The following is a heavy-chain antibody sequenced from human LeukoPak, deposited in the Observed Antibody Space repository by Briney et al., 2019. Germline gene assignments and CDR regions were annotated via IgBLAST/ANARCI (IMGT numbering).Heavy chain of an antibody. CDR2: ISGGSHI. J-gene: IGHJ6*02. CDR3: ARGFDCSGDSCSCMDL. V-gene: IGHV3-11*01. Sequence: TPGGSLRLSCAASGFPFSDYYMSWIRQAPGKGLEWVSYISGGSHIYYADSVKGRFTISRDNAKNSLFLQMNSLRAEDTALYYCARGFDCSGDSCSCMDLWGRGTTVTVSS. D-gene: IGHD2-15*01. CDR1: GFPFSDYY.